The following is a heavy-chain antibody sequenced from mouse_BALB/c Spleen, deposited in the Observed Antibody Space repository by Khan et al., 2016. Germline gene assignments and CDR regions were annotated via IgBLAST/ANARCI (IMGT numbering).Heavy chain of an antibody. D-gene: IGHD3-1*01. J-gene: IGHJ2*01. CDR2: IHYSGST. V-gene: IGHV3-1*02. CDR3: AGSSSGYWYYFDY. Sequence: EVQLQESGPDLVKPSQSVSLTCTVTGYSITSHYSWHWIRHFPGNKVEWMGYIHYSGSTDYNPSLKSRNSLTRDTVKNQFFLHFNSVTTEDTAIYYGAGSSSGYWYYFDYWGQGTTLAVSS. CDR1: GYSITSHYS.